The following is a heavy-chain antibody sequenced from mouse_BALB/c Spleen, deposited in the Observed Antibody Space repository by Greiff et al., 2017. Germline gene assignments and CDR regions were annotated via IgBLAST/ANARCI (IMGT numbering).Heavy chain of an antibody. CDR3: ARRREDAMDD. V-gene: IGHV1-80*01. CDR1: GYAFSSYW. Sequence: VQLQQSGAELVRPGSSVKISCKASGYAFSSYWMNWVKQRPGQGLEWIGQIYPGDGDTNYNGKFKGKATLTADKSSSTAYMQLSSLTSEDSAVYFCARRREDAMDDWGQGTSVTVSS. J-gene: IGHJ4*01. CDR2: IYPGDGDT.